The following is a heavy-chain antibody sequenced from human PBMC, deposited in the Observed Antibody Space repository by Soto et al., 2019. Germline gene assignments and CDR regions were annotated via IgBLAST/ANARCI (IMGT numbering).Heavy chain of an antibody. J-gene: IGHJ3*02. CDR3: VRGGRMTVAATLKTPFDI. CDR1: GYIFTGHF. CDR2: INPKTGDT. V-gene: IGHV1-2*02. D-gene: IGHD6-19*01. Sequence: QVQLVQSGAEVKKPGASMKVSCKASGYIFTGHFMHWVRLAPGQGLEWMGWINPKTGDTGYAQKFQGRVTLTRDTSINTAYMDLNSLISDDTTVYYCVRGGRMTVAATLKTPFDIWGQGTMVTVSS.